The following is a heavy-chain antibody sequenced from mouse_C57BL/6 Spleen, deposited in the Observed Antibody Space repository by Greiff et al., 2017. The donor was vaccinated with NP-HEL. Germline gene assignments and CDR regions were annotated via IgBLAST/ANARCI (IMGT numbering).Heavy chain of an antibody. D-gene: IGHD3-3*01. CDR1: GFTFSSYA. CDR2: ISDGGSYT. Sequence: DVKLVESGGGLVKPGGSLKLSCAASGFTFSSYAMSWVRQTPEKRLEWVATISDGGSYTYYPDNVKGRFTISRDNAKNNLYLQMSHLKSEDTAMYYCAREGDEGFDYWGQGTTLTVSS. J-gene: IGHJ2*01. CDR3: AREGDEGFDY. V-gene: IGHV5-4*01.